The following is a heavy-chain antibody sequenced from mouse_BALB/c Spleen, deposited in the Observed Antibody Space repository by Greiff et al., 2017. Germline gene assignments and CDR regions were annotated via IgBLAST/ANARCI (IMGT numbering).Heavy chain of an antibody. CDR3: ARSRGSSPFAY. Sequence: EVKLMESGGGLVKPGGSLKLSCAASGFTFSSYTMSWVRQTPEKRLEWVATISSGGGNTYYPDSVKGRFTISRDNAKNNLYLQMSSLRSEDTALYYCARSRGSSPFAYWGQGTLVTVSA. CDR1: GFTFSSYT. CDR2: ISSGGGNT. V-gene: IGHV5-9*03. J-gene: IGHJ3*01. D-gene: IGHD1-1*01.